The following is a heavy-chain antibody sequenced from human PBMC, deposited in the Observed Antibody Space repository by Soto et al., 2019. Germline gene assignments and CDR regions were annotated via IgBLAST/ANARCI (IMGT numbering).Heavy chain of an antibody. Sequence: PGESLKVSCKGSGQRFTSYWIGWVRQMQGKGLEWIRNIWPDDSDTKYSPSFQVQVTISADKSINTAFLQCSSLKASDTSMYYCARALNRNGDYWGQGTLVTVSS. D-gene: IGHD1-1*01. CDR1: GQRFTSYW. CDR2: IWPDDSDT. V-gene: IGHV5-51*01. CDR3: ARALNRNGDY. J-gene: IGHJ4*02.